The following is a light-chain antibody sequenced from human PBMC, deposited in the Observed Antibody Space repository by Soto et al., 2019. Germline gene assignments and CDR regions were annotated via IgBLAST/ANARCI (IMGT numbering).Light chain of an antibody. J-gene: IGKJ1*01. V-gene: IGKV1-27*01. CDR1: QGISNY. CDR2: AAS. CDR3: QRYNGAPRA. Sequence: DVQMTQSPSSLSASVGDRVTITCRASQGISNYLAWYQQKPGKLPKLLIFAASSLQLGVSSRFTGSGSGTDFTLTISSLQPEDVATYYCQRYNGAPRAFGQGTKVEIK.